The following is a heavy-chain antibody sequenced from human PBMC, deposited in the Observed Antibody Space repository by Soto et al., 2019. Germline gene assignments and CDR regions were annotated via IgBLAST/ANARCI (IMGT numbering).Heavy chain of an antibody. J-gene: IGHJ5*02. D-gene: IGHD3-3*01. Sequence: ASVKVSCKASGYTFTSYGISWVRQAPGQGLEWTGWISAYNGNTNYAQKLQGRVTMTTDTSTSTAYMGLRSLRSDDTAVYYCARDARRITIFGVVKNWFDPWVQGTMVTVSS. V-gene: IGHV1-18*04. CDR1: GYTFTSYG. CDR2: ISAYNGNT. CDR3: ARDARRITIFGVVKNWFDP.